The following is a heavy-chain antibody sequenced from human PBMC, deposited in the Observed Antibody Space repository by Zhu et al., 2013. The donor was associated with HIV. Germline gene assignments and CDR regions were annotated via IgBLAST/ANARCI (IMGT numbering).Heavy chain of an antibody. V-gene: IGHV1-3*01. Sequence: QVQLVQSGAEVKKPGASVMVSCKASGYTFTNYAIHWVRQAPGQRLEWMGWINAGKGNTMYSQNFQGRVTITRDTSATTAYMELSSLRSEDTAVYYCAKGPLPYYYDNSGPFDYWGQGTWSPSPQ. J-gene: IGHJ4*02. CDR3: AKGPLPYYYDNSGPFDY. CDR1: GYTFTNYA. CDR2: INAGKGNT. D-gene: IGHD3-22*01.